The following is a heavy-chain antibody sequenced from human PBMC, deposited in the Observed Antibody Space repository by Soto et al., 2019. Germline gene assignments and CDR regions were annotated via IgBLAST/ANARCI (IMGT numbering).Heavy chain of an antibody. CDR1: GGSFSGYY. CDR2: INHSGST. CDR3: ARGRGYSGYDQGYYFDY. J-gene: IGHJ4*02. Sequence: SETLSLTCAVYGGSFSGYYWSWIRQPPGKGLEWIGEINHSGSTNYNPSLKSRVTILVDTSKNQFSLKLSSVTAADTAVYYCARGRGYSGYDQGYYFDYWGQGXLVTVYS. D-gene: IGHD5-12*01. V-gene: IGHV4-34*01.